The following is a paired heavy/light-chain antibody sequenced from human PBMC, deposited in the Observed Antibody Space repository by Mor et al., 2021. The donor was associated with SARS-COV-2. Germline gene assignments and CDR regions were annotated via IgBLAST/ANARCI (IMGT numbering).Light chain of an antibody. CDR2: QAS. J-gene: IGKJ3*01. CDR3: QQYNTYT. V-gene: IGKV1-5*03. CDR1: QSISTW. Sequence: DIQMTQSPSTLSASVGDTVTITCRASQSISTWLAWYQQRPGKAPKLLIYQASTLESGVPLRFSGSGSGTEFTLTISSLQPDDFATYYCQQYNTYTFGPGTKVDIK.
Heavy chain of an antibody. V-gene: IGHV3-15*01. CDR1: GFTFSDAW. CDR2: IKSKTDGGTT. D-gene: IGHD3-3*01. Sequence: EVQLVESGGGLVEPGGSLRLSCAASGFTFSDAWMTWVRQAPGRGLEWLGRIKSKTDGGTTDYAAPVKGRFIISRDDSKNTLYLQMNSLKTEDSAVYYCTTLYYDFWSGYYPIQYWGQGTLVTVSS. J-gene: IGHJ4*02. CDR3: TTLYYDFWSGYYPIQY.